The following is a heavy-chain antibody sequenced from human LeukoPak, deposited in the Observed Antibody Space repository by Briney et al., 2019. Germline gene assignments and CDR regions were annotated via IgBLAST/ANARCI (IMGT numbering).Heavy chain of an antibody. V-gene: IGHV4-34*01. CDR1: GGSFSGYY. J-gene: IGHJ6*02. Sequence: SETLSLTCAVYGGSFSGYYWSWIRQPPGKGLEWIGEINHSGSTNYNPSLKSRVTISVDTSKNQFSLKLSSVTAADTAAYYCARWCSSTSCLAHYYYYGMDVWGQGTTVTVSS. CDR2: INHSGST. CDR3: ARWCSSTSCLAHYYYYGMDV. D-gene: IGHD2-2*01.